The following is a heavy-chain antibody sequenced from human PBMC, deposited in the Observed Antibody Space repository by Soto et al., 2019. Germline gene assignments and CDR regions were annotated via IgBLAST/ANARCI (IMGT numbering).Heavy chain of an antibody. D-gene: IGHD2-2*01. Sequence: ASVKVSCKASGYTFTSYGISWVRQAPGQGLEWMGRISPNNGNTSYAQKFQGRVTMTRDTSTSTVYMELSSLRSEDTAVYYCARDTLEVPAASFGFDYWGQGTLVTVSS. CDR1: GYTFTSYG. J-gene: IGHJ4*02. CDR3: ARDTLEVPAASFGFDY. V-gene: IGHV1-18*01. CDR2: ISPNNGNT.